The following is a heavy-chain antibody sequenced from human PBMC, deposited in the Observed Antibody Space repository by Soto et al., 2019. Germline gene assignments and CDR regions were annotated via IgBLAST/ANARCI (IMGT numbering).Heavy chain of an antibody. D-gene: IGHD3-22*01. J-gene: IGHJ4*02. CDR3: AKDVHYDSSGGLDY. CDR2: ISGGGGGK. V-gene: IGHV3-23*01. CDR1: GFTFDNFA. Sequence: GSLRLSCTTSGFTFDNFAMSWVRQAPGRGLEWVSAISGGGGGKYYADSVKGRFIIARDNSKNTVYLEVNGLRTEDTAVYYCAKDVHYDSSGGLDYWGQGTLVTVSS.